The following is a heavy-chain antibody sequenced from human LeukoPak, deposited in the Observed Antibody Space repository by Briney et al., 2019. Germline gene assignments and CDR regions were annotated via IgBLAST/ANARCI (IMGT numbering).Heavy chain of an antibody. Sequence: SVTVSFTGSGGTFSVYGCSWVRRAPGQGLEWMGGIIAIFGTTNCAQNFQGRLTITADEYTSTAYMELSSLRSEDTAVYFCARGVGILLQGDYFYYMNVWGKGTTVTVSS. CDR2: IIAIFGTT. V-gene: IGHV1-69*13. J-gene: IGHJ6*03. CDR3: ARGVGILLQGDYFYYMNV. D-gene: IGHD3-22*01. CDR1: GGTFSVYG.